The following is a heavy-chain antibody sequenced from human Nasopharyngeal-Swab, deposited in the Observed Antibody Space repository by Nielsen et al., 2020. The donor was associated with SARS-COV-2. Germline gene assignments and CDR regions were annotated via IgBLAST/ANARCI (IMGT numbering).Heavy chain of an antibody. CDR3: ARDQSLGELLAFDY. D-gene: IGHD3-10*01. J-gene: IGHJ4*02. Sequence: GESLKISCAASGFTFSSYGMHWVSQAPGKGLEWVALISYDGSNKYYADSVKGRFTISRDNSKNTLYLQMNSLRAEDTAVYYCARDQSLGELLAFDYWGQGTLVTVSS. CDR1: GFTFSSYG. V-gene: IGHV3-30*03. CDR2: ISYDGSNK.